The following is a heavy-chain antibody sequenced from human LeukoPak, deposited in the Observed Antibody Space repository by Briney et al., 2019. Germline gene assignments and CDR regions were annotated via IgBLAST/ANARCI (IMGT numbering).Heavy chain of an antibody. V-gene: IGHV4-4*07. CDR2: IYTSGST. CDR3: ASEYYYDTSGYYSLAY. D-gene: IGHD3-22*01. Sequence: SETLSLTCTVSGGSISSFYWSWIRQPAGKGLGWIGRIYTSGSTNYNPSLRSRVTMSVDTSKNLFSLKLSSVTAADTAIYYCASEYYYDTSGYYSLAYWGQGTLVTVSS. CDR1: GGSISSFY. J-gene: IGHJ4*02.